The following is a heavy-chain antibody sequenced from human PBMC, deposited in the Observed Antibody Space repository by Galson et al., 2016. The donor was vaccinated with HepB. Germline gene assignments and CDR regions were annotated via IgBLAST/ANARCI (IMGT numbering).Heavy chain of an antibody. Sequence: ETLSLTCTVSGGSVNSSRHYWGWIRQSPGKGLEWIENIDSRGNRYYNPSLRSRVATSIDTSKKQFSLRLTSVTAADTAIYYCAGGRDYDNSGYYVSFDSWGQGTVVTVS. V-gene: IGHV4-39*07. CDR2: IDSRGNR. CDR1: GGSVNSSRHY. D-gene: IGHD3-22*01. CDR3: AGGRDYDNSGYYVSFDS. J-gene: IGHJ4*02.